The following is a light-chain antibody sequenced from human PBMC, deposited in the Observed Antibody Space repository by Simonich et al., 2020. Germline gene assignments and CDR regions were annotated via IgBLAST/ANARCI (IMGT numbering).Light chain of an antibody. Sequence: DIVMTQTPLSLSVTPGQPASISCKSSQSLLHSDGKTYLYWYLQKPGQSPQLLIYEVSNRFSGVPARFSGSGSGTDFTLTISSMQSEDFAVYYCQQYNNWPHTFGQGTKLEIK. V-gene: IGKV2D-29*02. CDR2: EVS. CDR1: QSLLHSDGKTY. J-gene: IGKJ2*01. CDR3: QQYNNWPHT.